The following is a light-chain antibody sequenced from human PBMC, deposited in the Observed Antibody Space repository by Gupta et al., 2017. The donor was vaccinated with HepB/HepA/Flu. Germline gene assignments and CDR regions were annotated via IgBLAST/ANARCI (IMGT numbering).Light chain of an antibody. CDR3: RQQKLCPCT. CDR1: QSLGYSDGNTY. CDR2: KVS. J-gene: IGKJ1*01. V-gene: IGKV2-30*01. Sequence: DVVLTQSPLSLPVTLGQSASLSCRSSQSLGYSDGNTYLDWFHQRPGQSPRRLIYKVSTRDSGVPDSFSGSGSGTDFTLNITKVEAEDFGTYYCRQQKLCPCTFGQGTKVEVK.